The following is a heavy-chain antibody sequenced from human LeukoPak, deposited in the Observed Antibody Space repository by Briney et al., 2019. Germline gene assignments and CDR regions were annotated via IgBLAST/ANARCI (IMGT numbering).Heavy chain of an antibody. D-gene: IGHD6-13*01. CDR3: AREYSSSWYGWFDP. CDR1: GFTFSSYG. CDR2: IWYDGSNK. V-gene: IGHV3-33*01. Sequence: GGSLRLSCAASGFTFSSYGMHWVRQAPGKGLEWVAVIWYDGSNKYYADSVKGRFTISRDNSKNTLYLQMNSLRAEDTAVYYCAREYSSSWYGWFDPWGQGTLVTVSS. J-gene: IGHJ5*02.